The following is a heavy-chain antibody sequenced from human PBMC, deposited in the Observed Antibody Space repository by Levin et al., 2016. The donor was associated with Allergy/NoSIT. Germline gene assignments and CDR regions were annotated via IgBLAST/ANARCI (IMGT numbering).Heavy chain of an antibody. V-gene: IGHV4-4*02. CDR2: IYHSGST. CDR3: ASKSRGVVIAIHPTYYFDY. J-gene: IGHJ4*02. Sequence: SETLSLTCAVSGGSISSSNWWSWVRQPPGKGLEWIGEIYHSGSTNYNPSLKSRVTISVDKSKNQFSLKLSSVTAADTAVYYCASKSRGVVIAIHPTYYFDYWGQGTLVTVSS. CDR1: GGSISSSNW. D-gene: IGHD2-21*01.